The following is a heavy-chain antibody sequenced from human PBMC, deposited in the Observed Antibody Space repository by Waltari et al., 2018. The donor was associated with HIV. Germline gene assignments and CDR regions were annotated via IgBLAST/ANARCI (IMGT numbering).Heavy chain of an antibody. V-gene: IGHV4-39*01. Sequence: QMQLQESGPGLVKPSETLSLTCTVSGGSIGSSSQFWGWIRQPPGKGLEWIGTLFYSGSTDYNPSLKSRVTISVDTSKNQFSLKMSSVTAADTAVYYCARLQGGELIGSAAFDIWGQGTMVTVSS. J-gene: IGHJ3*02. CDR1: GGSIGSSSQF. CDR2: LFYSGST. D-gene: IGHD3-10*01. CDR3: ARLQGGELIGSAAFDI.